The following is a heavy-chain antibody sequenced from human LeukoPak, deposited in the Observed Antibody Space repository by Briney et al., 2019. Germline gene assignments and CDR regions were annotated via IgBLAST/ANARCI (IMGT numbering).Heavy chain of an antibody. J-gene: IGHJ3*02. CDR1: GFTFSSYA. Sequence: GGSLRLSCAASGFTFSSYAMHWVRQAPGKGLEWVAVISYDGSNKYYADSVKGRFTISRDNSKNTLYLQMNSLRAEDTAVYYCARESGGSYGPLFGAFGIWGQGTMVTVSS. D-gene: IGHD1-26*01. V-gene: IGHV3-30-3*01. CDR3: ARESGGSYGPLFGAFGI. CDR2: ISYDGSNK.